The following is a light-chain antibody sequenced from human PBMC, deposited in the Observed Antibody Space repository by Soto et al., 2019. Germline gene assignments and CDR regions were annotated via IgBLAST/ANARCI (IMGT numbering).Light chain of an antibody. CDR1: QTSNW. CDR2: KAS. Sequence: DIQMTQSPSTLSASVGDRVTITCRASQTSNWLAWYQQKPGKAPKLLIYKASSLESGVPSRFSGSGSGTGFTLTISSLQPDDFATYYCQQYNNYSPRTFGQGTKVEIK. CDR3: QQYNNYSPRT. J-gene: IGKJ1*01. V-gene: IGKV1-5*03.